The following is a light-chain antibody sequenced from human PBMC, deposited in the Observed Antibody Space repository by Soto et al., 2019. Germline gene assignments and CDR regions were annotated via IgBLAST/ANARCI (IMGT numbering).Light chain of an antibody. J-gene: IGLJ2*01. CDR2: SND. V-gene: IGLV1-47*01. CDR3: AAWDDSLSGPL. Sequence: QSVLTQSPSASGTPGQRVIISCSGTSSNIGTNYVYWYQQIPGTAPKVLIYSNDKRPSGVPNRFSGSKSGTSASLAISGLRSEDEADYYCAAWDDSLSGPLFGGGTKLTVL. CDR1: SSNIGTNY.